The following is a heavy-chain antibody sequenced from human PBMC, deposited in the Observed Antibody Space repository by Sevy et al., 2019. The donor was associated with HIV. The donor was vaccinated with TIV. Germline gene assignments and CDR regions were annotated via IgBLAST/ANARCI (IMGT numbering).Heavy chain of an antibody. CDR2: IQFDGSSQ. D-gene: IGHD2-8*01. J-gene: IGHJ4*02. CDR3: AKNTAAVGVGGFDY. V-gene: IGHV3-30*02. CDR1: GFTFSYSD. Sequence: GGSLRLSCAASGFTFSYSDIHWVRQAPGKGLEWLTFIQFDGSSQYYADSVKGRFTILRDNSKNTLYLQMNSLRGDDTAVYYCAKNTAAVGVGGFDYWGQGALVTVSS.